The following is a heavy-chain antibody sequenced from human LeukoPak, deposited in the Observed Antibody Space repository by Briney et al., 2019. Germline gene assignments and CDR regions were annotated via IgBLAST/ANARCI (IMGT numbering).Heavy chain of an antibody. Sequence: GGSLRLSCAASGFTLSSYWMSWVRQAPGKGLEWVATIKPDGSEKYYVDSVKGRFTISRDNAKNSLYLQMNSLRAEDTAVYYCAGFKNYGDWGQGTPVTVSS. CDR2: IKPDGSEK. J-gene: IGHJ4*02. CDR1: GFTLSSYW. D-gene: IGHD3-10*01. CDR3: AGFKNYGD. V-gene: IGHV3-7*01.